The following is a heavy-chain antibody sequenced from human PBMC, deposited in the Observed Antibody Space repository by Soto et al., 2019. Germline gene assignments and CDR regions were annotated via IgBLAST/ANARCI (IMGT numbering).Heavy chain of an antibody. D-gene: IGHD7-27*01. CDR2: IYYNGRT. J-gene: IGHJ5*02. Sequence: QVHLQESGPGLVKPSETLSLTCSVSGGSISGYYWSWIRQTPGTGLEWIGYIYYNGRTNFNPSLKSRATISLATSKNQFSLQLTSVTAADTAVYYCARVMGKNWFDVWGQGTLVTVSS. CDR1: GGSISGYY. CDR3: ARVMGKNWFDV. V-gene: IGHV4-59*13.